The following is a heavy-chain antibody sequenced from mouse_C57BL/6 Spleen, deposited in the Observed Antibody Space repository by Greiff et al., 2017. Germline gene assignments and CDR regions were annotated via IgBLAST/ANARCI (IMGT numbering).Heavy chain of an antibody. V-gene: IGHV2-2*01. CDR3: ARNPYDGSRYLGSFAK. CDR1: GCSLTSSG. Sequence: QVQLQQSSPCLVQPPQSLSISSPLSGCSLTSSGVHCVLPSPGTGLAWLGVIWSGGSTDYNAAFISRLSISKDNSKSQVFVKMNSLQADDTAIYYCARNPYDGSRYLGSFAKRRHANL. J-gene: IGHJ3*01. D-gene: IGHD1-1*01. CDR2: IWSGGST.